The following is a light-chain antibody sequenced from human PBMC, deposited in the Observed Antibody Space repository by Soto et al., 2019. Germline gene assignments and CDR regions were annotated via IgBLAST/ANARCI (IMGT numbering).Light chain of an antibody. CDR2: EAS. CDR1: QSISDW. Sequence: DIQMTQSPSTLSASVGDRVTITCRASQSISDWLAWYQQRPGKAPRLLIYEASTLPSGVPSRFSGSGSGTDFTLSISSLQPDDSATYYCQQYGSFSEYTFGQGTKLEIK. CDR3: QQYGSFSEYT. V-gene: IGKV1-5*03. J-gene: IGKJ2*01.